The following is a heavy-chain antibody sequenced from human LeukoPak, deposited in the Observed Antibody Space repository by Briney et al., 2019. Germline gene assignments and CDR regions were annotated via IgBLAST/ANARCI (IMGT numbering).Heavy chain of an antibody. CDR2: IWHDGGNK. V-gene: IGHV3-33*06. CDR3: AKDGDAGTSYYFYYMDV. CDR1: GFTFSDYG. J-gene: IGHJ6*03. D-gene: IGHD7-27*01. Sequence: GGSLRLSCAASGFTFSDYGMHWVRQAPGKGLEWVAVIWHDGGNKYYADSVQGRFTISRDSSKNTLYLQMDSLRAEDTAVYYCAKDGDAGTSYYFYYMDVWGKGTTVTVSS.